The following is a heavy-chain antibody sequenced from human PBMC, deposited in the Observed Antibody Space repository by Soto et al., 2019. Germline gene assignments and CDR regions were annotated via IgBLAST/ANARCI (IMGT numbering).Heavy chain of an antibody. V-gene: IGHV3-23*01. Sequence: EVQLLESGGGLVQPGGSLRLSCGASGFIFSNYGISWVRQAPGKGLEWVSGVLGGGGTYHADSVKGRFTISRDNSKNTLYLQMNSLRAEDTAVYYCAKSLASSSWYRGFDYWGQGTLVTVSS. CDR3: AKSLASSSWYRGFDY. CDR2: VLGGGGT. J-gene: IGHJ4*02. D-gene: IGHD6-13*01. CDR1: GFIFSNYG.